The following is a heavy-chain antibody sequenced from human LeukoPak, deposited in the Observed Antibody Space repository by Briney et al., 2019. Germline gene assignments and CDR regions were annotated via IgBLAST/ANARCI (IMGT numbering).Heavy chain of an antibody. CDR1: GFTFSSYS. Sequence: GGSLRLSCAASGFTFSSYSMNWVRQAPGKGLEWVSSISSSSNYIYYADSVKGRFIISRDNAKNSLYLQMNSLRAEDTAVYYCARDPSSGWYLKGWFDPWGQGTLVTVSS. CDR2: ISSSSNYI. CDR3: ARDPSSGWYLKGWFDP. V-gene: IGHV3-21*01. J-gene: IGHJ5*02. D-gene: IGHD6-19*01.